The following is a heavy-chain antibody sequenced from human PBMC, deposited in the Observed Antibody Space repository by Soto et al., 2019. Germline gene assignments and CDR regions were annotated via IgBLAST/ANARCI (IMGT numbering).Heavy chain of an antibody. CDR3: AREDMSGTDYFDS. CDR2: VDYSGIT. CDR1: GCSVGSESHF. Sequence: WETLSLTCTDSGCSVGSESHFWGWLRQGPGNGLEWIGYVDYSGITNSKPSLKGRVTISADTSNNQIFLSLTSVTAADTAVYYCAREDMSGTDYFDSWGQGILVPVSS. J-gene: IGHJ4*02. V-gene: IGHV4-61*01. D-gene: IGHD1-26*01.